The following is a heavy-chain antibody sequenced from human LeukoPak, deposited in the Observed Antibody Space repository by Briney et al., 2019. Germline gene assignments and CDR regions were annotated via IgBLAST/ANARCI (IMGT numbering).Heavy chain of an antibody. CDR1: GFTFNTHA. J-gene: IGHJ4*02. CDR3: AKDQGYSYYYLDY. CDR2: INGNGAST. D-gene: IGHD5-18*01. Sequence: TGGSLRLSCAASGFTFNTHAMSWVRQAPGKGLEWVSGINGNGASTYYSDSVKGRFTISRDNSKNTLYLQMSSLRAVDTAVYYCAKDQGYSYYYLDYWGQGTLVTVSS. V-gene: IGHV3-23*01.